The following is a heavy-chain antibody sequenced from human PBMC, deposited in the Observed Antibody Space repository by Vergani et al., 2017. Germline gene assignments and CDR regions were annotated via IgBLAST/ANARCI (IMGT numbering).Heavy chain of an antibody. CDR2: ISGSGGST. V-gene: IGHV3-23*01. CDR1: GFTFSSYA. CDR3: AKEGRQQQPTPYYYYGMDV. Sequence: EVQLLESGGGLVQPGGSLRLSCAASGFTFSSYAMSWVRQAPGKGLEWVSAISGSGGSTYYADSVKGRFTISRVNSKNTLYLQMNSLRAEDTAVYYCAKEGRQQQPTPYYYYGMDVWGQGTMVTVSS. D-gene: IGHD6-13*01. J-gene: IGHJ6*02.